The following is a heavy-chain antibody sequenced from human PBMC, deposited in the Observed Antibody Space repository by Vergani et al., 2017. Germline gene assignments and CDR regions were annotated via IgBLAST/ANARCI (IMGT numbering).Heavy chain of an antibody. Sequence: QVQLVESGGGVVQPGRSLRLSCAASGFTFSSYGMHWVRQAPGKGLEWVAVIWYDGSNKYYADSVKGRFTISRDNSKNTLYLQMNSLRAEDTAVYYCARAPSPDYYDSSGYFDYWGQGTLVTVSS. D-gene: IGHD3-22*01. V-gene: IGHV3-33*01. CDR2: IWYDGSNK. CDR3: ARAPSPDYYDSSGYFDY. CDR1: GFTFSSYG. J-gene: IGHJ4*02.